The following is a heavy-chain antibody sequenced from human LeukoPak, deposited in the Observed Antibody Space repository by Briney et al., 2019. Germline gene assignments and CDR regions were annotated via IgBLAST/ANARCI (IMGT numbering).Heavy chain of an antibody. J-gene: IGHJ3*02. CDR3: ARMIKDAFDI. D-gene: IGHD3-16*01. CDR1: GFTFSSYA. CDR2: ISGSGGST. V-gene: IGHV3-23*01. Sequence: PGGSLRLSCAASGFTFSSYAMSWVRQAPGKGLKWVSAISGSGGSTYYADSVKGRFTISRDNSKNTLYLQMNSLRAEDTAVYYCARMIKDAFDIWGQGTMVTVSS.